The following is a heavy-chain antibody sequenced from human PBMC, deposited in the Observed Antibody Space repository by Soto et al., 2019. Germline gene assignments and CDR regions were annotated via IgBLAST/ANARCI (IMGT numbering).Heavy chain of an antibody. CDR3: ARDYTGRGYFDH. Sequence: ASVRVSWETSGSTFINYGITWVLQAHGQGLEWLGWINTYSDRTNYAQEFQGRVSMTTEKSTSTVYMELRSLRSGDTALYYCARDYTGRGYFDHWGQGSLVTV. CDR2: INTYSDRT. J-gene: IGHJ4*02. CDR1: GSTFINYG. V-gene: IGHV1-18*01. D-gene: IGHD2-8*02.